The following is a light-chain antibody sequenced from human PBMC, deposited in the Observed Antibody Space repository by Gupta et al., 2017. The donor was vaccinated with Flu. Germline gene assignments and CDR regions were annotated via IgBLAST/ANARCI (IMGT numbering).Light chain of an antibody. CDR3: QQKNAGPPAYT. CDR1: QSVTSN. V-gene: IGKV3-15*01. Sequence: EIVISQSPPTLSVSAGERATPACRASQSVTSNLAWYKKKPGQAPRLLIYGESSRATGSTARCSGSGDGTEFNLTISSRQSEDLEVYYCQQKNAGPPAYTFGQGTKLEIK. J-gene: IGKJ2*01. CDR2: GES.